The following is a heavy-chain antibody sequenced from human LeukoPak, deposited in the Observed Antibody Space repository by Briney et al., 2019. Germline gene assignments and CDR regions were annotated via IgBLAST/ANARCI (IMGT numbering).Heavy chain of an antibody. CDR2: ISDISDTLI. Sequence: GGSLRLSCAASGFTVSSNFMSWVRQAPGKGLEWVSYISDISDTLIKYADCVKGRFTISRDNARNLVYLQMNSLRDGDTAVYYCARVRGSTLGRAYLDPWGQGTRVTVSS. CDR1: GFTVSSNF. D-gene: IGHD2-15*01. J-gene: IGHJ5*02. CDR3: ARVRGSTLGRAYLDP. V-gene: IGHV3-48*02.